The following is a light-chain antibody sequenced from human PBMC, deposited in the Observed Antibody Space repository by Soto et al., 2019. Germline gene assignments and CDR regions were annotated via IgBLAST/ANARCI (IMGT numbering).Light chain of an antibody. CDR1: QSVSNNY. CDR2: GAS. J-gene: IGKJ1*01. CDR3: QQYGSSGT. Sequence: VLPQSPGSLSLSPGERATLSFRASQSVSNNYLAWYQQKPGQAPRLLIYGASNRATGIPDRFSGSGSGTDFTLTISRLEPEDFAVYYCQQYGSSGTFGQGTKVDIK. V-gene: IGKV3-20*01.